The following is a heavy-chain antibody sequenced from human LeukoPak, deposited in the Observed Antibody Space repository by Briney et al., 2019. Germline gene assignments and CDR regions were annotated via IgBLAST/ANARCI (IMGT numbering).Heavy chain of an antibody. Sequence: GGSLRLSCEGSAFIFSGHWMNWVRQTPGKGLEWVASIKEDGSEKQYVDSVKGRFSISRDNTKGSLFLQLNSLRVEDTAVYYCASGINWNSQLSGKDYWGQGTLVTVSS. CDR2: IKEDGSEK. CDR3: ASGINWNSQLSGKDY. V-gene: IGHV3-7*03. CDR1: AFIFSGHW. J-gene: IGHJ4*02. D-gene: IGHD1-7*01.